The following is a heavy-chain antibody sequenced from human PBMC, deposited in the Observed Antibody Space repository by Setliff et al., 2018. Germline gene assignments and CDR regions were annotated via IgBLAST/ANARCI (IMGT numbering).Heavy chain of an antibody. CDR1: GYTFTNYG. V-gene: IGHV1-18*01. J-gene: IGHJ4*02. CDR2: IFPKTGNT. Sequence: ASVKVSCKASGYTFTNYGITWVRQAPGQGLEWMGWIFPKTGNTNYAHKLQGRVSMTIDTSTGTAYLELRSLRSDDTALYFCSRLVRYCTTTTCQTLSGGEHWGQGTLVTVSS. D-gene: IGHD2-8*01. CDR3: SRLVRYCTTTTCQTLSGGEH.